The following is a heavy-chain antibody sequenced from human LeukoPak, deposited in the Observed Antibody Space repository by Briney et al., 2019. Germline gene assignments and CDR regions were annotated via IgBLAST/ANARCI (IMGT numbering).Heavy chain of an antibody. CDR3: ARDKDSSGWYDY. CDR1: GGSISSYY. J-gene: IGHJ4*02. V-gene: IGHV4-59*01. CDR2: IYYSGST. D-gene: IGHD6-19*01. Sequence: KPSETPSLTCTVSGGSISSYYWSWIRQPPGKGLEWIGYIYYSGSTNYNPSLKSRVTISVDTSKNQFSLKLSSVTAADTAVYYCARDKDSSGWYDYWGQGTLVTVSS.